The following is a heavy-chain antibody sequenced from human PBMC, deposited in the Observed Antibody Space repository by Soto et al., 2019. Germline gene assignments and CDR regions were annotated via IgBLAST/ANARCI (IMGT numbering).Heavy chain of an antibody. J-gene: IGHJ4*02. CDR3: TSSYYYDSSGSPLPDY. CDR2: IRSKAYGGTT. D-gene: IGHD3-22*01. CDR1: GFTFGDYA. V-gene: IGHV3-49*03. Sequence: GGSLRLSCTASGFTFGDYAMSWFRQAPGKGLEWVGFIRSKAYGGTTEYAASVKGRFTISRDDSKSIAYLQMNSLKTEDTAVYYCTSSYYYDSSGSPLPDYWGQGTLVTVSS.